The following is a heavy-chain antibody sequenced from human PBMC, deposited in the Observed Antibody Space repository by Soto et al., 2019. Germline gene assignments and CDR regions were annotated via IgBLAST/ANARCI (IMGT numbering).Heavy chain of an antibody. CDR3: ARGDATKIVVTTYYAMDV. CDR1: GGSLSNYG. D-gene: IGHD3-22*01. CDR2: IIPVFGTP. J-gene: IGHJ6*02. Sequence: QVQLVQSGAEVKKPGSSVKVSCKASGGSLSNYGISWVRQAPGQGLEWMGAIIPVFGTPNYAQKFQDRVTITADESTTTVSMEVRGLTPADTAVYYCARGDATKIVVTTYYAMDVWGQGTTATVSS. V-gene: IGHV1-69*12.